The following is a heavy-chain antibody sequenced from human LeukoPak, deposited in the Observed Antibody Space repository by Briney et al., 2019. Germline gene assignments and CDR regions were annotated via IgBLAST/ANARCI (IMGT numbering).Heavy chain of an antibody. J-gene: IGHJ4*02. CDR2: ISGSDDST. D-gene: IGHD3-16*01. CDR3: TKAKYYHFDY. Sequence: ETLSLTCAVYGGSFSGYYWSWIRQPPGKGLEWVSAISGSDDSTYYADSVRGRFTISRDVSKNTLFLQTNSLRAEDTALYYCTKAKYYHFDYWGQGTLVTVSS. V-gene: IGHV3-23*01. CDR1: GGSFSGYY.